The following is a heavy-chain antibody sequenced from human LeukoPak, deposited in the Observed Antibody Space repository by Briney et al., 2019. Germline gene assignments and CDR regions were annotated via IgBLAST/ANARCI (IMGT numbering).Heavy chain of an antibody. Sequence: PGGSLRLSCTASGFTLGGHDMHWVRQTTGDGLEWVAAVSAGHHAFYAGSAKGRFTVSREDAKNSLYLQMNSLRAGDTAVYYCVREARGYHYTYFDYWGQGSLVTVYS. CDR1: GFTLGGHD. J-gene: IGHJ4*02. V-gene: IGHV3-13*01. D-gene: IGHD5-18*01. CDR3: VREARGYHYTYFDY. CDR2: VSAGHHA.